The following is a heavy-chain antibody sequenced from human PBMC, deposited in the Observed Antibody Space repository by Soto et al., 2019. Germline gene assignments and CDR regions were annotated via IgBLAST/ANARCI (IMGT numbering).Heavy chain of an antibody. D-gene: IGHD1-26*01. J-gene: IGHJ4*02. CDR2: IYHSGST. V-gene: IGHV4-30-2*01. CDR1: GGSISSGGYS. CDR3: ARDPPGAGPDFDL. Sequence: SETLSLTCAVSGGSISSGGYSWSWIRQPPGKGLEWIGYIYHSGSTCYNPSLKGRVTISVDRSKNQFSLELTSVTAADTAVYYCARDPPGAGPDFDLWGQGTLVTVSS.